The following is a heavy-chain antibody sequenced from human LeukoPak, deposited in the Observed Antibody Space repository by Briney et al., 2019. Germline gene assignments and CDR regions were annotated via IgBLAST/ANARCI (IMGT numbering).Heavy chain of an antibody. V-gene: IGHV3-48*03. D-gene: IGHD4-17*01. CDR1: GFTFSSYE. CDR2: ISSSGSTI. J-gene: IGHJ6*03. Sequence: PGGSLRLSCAASGFTFSSYEMNWVRQAPGKGLEWVSYISSSGSTIYYADSVKGRFTISRDNAKNSLYLQMNSLRAEDTALYYCARGTIDYGDYYYYYYMDVWGKGTTVTVSS. CDR3: ARGTIDYGDYYYYYYMDV.